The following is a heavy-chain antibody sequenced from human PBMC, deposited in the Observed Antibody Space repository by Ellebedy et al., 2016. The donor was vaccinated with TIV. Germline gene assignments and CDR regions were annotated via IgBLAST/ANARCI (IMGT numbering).Heavy chain of an antibody. V-gene: IGHV2-5*02. J-gene: IGHJ4*02. Sequence: SGPTLVKPTQTLTLTCTFSGFSLSTSGVGVGWIRQPPGKVLEWLTLIYWDDDKRYSPSLKSRLTITKDTSKSQVVLTMTNMDPVDTATYYCANSSGGSYYGFHYFDYWGQGTLVTVSS. CDR3: ANSSGGSYYGFHYFDY. CDR2: IYWDDDK. CDR1: GFSLSTSGVG. D-gene: IGHD1-26*01.